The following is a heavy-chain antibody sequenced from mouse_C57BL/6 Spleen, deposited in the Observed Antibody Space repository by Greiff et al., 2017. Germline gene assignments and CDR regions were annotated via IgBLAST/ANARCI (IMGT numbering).Heavy chain of an antibody. J-gene: IGHJ2*01. CDR2: INYDGSST. CDR3: ARSLTFDY. Sequence: EVQVVESEGGLVQPGSSMKLSCTASGFTFSDYYMAWVRQVPEKGLEWVANINYDGSSTYYLDSLKSRFIISRDNAKNILYLQMSSLKSEDTATYYCARSLTFDYWGQGTTLTVSS. D-gene: IGHD1-3*01. V-gene: IGHV5-16*01. CDR1: GFTFSDYY.